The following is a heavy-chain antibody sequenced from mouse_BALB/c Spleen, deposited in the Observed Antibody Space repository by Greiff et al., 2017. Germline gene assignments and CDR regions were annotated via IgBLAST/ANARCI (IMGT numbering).Heavy chain of an antibody. CDR3: TRGSGYVPYAMDY. V-gene: IGHV1-5*01. CDR2: IYPGNSDT. CDR1: GYSFTSYW. Sequence: EVKLQESGTVLARPGASVKMSCKASGYSFTSYWMHWVKQRPGQGLEWIGAIYPGNSDTSYNQKFKGKAKLTAVTSASTAYMELSSLTNEDSAVYYCTRGSGYVPYAMDYWGQGTSVTVSS. D-gene: IGHD3-1*01. J-gene: IGHJ4*01.